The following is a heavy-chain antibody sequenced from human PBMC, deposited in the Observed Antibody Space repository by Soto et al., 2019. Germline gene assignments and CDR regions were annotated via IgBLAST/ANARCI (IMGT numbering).Heavy chain of an antibody. CDR1: GFTFSSNS. Sequence: EVQLLESGGGLVQPGGSLKLSCAASGFTFSSNSMSWVRQAPGKGLEWVSGISGSGYSTYYANSVKGRFTTSRDNSKSTLYLQMNSLRAEDTAVYYCAKSRGDRWTTYYFDYWGQGTPVTVSS. CDR2: ISGSGYST. V-gene: IGHV3-23*01. CDR3: AKSRGDRWTTYYFDY. J-gene: IGHJ4*02. D-gene: IGHD4-17*01.